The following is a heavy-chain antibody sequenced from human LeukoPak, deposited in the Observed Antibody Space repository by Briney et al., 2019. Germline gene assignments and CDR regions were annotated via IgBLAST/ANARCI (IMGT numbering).Heavy chain of an antibody. Sequence: GGSLRLSCAASGFTFGSYWMHWVRQAPGKGLVWVSRVDNDGITTDYADSVKGRFTISRDNAENSLYLQMSSLRAEDTAVYYCARRYYGSATYRLPYDYWGQGTLVTVSS. V-gene: IGHV3-74*01. D-gene: IGHD3-22*01. CDR1: GFTFGSYW. J-gene: IGHJ4*02. CDR3: ARRYYGSATYRLPYDY. CDR2: VDNDGITT.